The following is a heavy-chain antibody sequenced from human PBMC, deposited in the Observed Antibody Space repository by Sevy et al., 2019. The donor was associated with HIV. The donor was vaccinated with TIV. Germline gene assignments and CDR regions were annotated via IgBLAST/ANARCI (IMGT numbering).Heavy chain of an antibody. CDR2: INPNSGGT. CDR3: ARAGYDSSGYPMDYGMDV. CDR1: GYTFTGYY. J-gene: IGHJ6*02. D-gene: IGHD3-22*01. Sequence: ASVKVSCKASGYTFTGYYMHWVRQAPGQGLEWMGWINPNSGGTNYAQMFQGRVTMTRDTSISTAYMELSRLRSDDTAVYYCARAGYDSSGYPMDYGMDVWGQGTTVTVSS. V-gene: IGHV1-2*02.